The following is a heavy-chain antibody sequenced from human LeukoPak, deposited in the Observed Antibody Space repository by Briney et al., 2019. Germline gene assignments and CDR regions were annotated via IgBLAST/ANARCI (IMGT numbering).Heavy chain of an antibody. CDR1: GFTFSSYW. CDR3: ARGASGYSYG. CDR2: INSDGTST. Sequence: GGSLRLSCAATGFTFSSYWMHWVRQVPGKGLVWVSRINSDGTSTTYADSVKGRFTISRDNAKNTLYLQMNSLRAEDTAVYYCARGASGYSYGWGQGTLVTVSS. J-gene: IGHJ4*02. V-gene: IGHV3-74*01. D-gene: IGHD5-18*01.